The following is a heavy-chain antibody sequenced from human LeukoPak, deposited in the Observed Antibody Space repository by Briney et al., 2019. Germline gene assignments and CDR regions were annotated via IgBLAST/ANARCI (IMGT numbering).Heavy chain of an antibody. CDR2: IYPGDSDT. CDR1: GYDFTNYW. Sequence: GESLKISCKGSGYDFTNYWIGWVRQMPGKGLEWMGIIYPGDSDTRYSPSFQGQVTISADNSITTAYLHWSSLKASDTAMYYCARPKVGGYNYGFDYWGQGTLVTVSS. J-gene: IGHJ4*02. CDR3: ARPKVGGYNYGFDY. V-gene: IGHV5-51*01. D-gene: IGHD5-24*01.